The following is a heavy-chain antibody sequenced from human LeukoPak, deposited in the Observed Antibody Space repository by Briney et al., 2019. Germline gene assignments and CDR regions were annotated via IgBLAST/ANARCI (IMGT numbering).Heavy chain of an antibody. CDR2: IYYSGST. Sequence: SETLSLTCTVSGGSINSNTYFWGWIRQPPGKGLEWIGSIYYSGSTYYNPSLKSRVTISADTSKNQFSLKLSSVTAADTAVYYCARHDALYYYHGSGRVSYFDYWGQGTLVTVSS. CDR1: GGSINSNTYF. CDR3: ARHDALYYYHGSGRVSYFDY. J-gene: IGHJ4*02. V-gene: IGHV4-39*01. D-gene: IGHD3-10*01.